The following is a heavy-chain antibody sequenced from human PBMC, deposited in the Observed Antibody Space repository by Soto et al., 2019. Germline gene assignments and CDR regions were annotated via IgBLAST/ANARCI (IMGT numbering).Heavy chain of an antibody. CDR3: AKGYDGDEGYYYYGMDV. CDR2: ISGSGGST. D-gene: IGHD3-3*01. CDR1: GFTFSSYA. V-gene: IGHV3-23*01. J-gene: IGHJ6*02. Sequence: EVQLLESGGGLVQPGGSLRLSCAASGFTFSSYAMSWVRQAPGKGLEWVSAISGSGGSTYYADSVKGRFTISRDNYKNTLDLQMNSLRAEDTAVYYCAKGYDGDEGYYYYGMDVWGQGTTVTVAS.